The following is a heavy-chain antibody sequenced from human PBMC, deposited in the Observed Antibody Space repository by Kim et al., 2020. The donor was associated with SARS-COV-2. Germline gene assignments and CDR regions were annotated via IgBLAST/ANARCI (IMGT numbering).Heavy chain of an antibody. CDR3: ATQYCITDICYLADFDY. CDR1: GSTFSSYA. D-gene: IGHD2-15*01. CDR2: ISGSGDNT. V-gene: IGHV3-23*01. J-gene: IGHJ4*02. Sequence: GGSLRLSCAVSGSTFSSYAMSWVRQAPGKGLEWVSAISGSGDNTYYADSVKGRLTICRDNSKNTQYLQMNSLSAEDTALYYCATQYCITDICYLADFDYCGQGTLVTVSP.